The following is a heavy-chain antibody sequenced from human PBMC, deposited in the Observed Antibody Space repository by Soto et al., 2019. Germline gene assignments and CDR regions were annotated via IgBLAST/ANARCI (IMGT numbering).Heavy chain of an antibody. CDR2: IYPGDSET. Sequence: GESLKISCKGSEYKFLSYWIAWVRQMPGKGLEWMGIIYPGDSETRYSPSFQGRVTISADMSINTAYLQWSSLKASDTATYYCARHRVVYDSSLYYRGDYGMDVWGQRTTVTVSS. CDR3: ARHRVVYDSSLYYRGDYGMDV. CDR1: EYKFLSYW. J-gene: IGHJ6*02. D-gene: IGHD3-22*01. V-gene: IGHV5-51*01.